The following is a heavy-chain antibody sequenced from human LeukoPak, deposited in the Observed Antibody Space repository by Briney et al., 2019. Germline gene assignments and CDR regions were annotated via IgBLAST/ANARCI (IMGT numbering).Heavy chain of an antibody. Sequence: ASVKVSCKASGYTFTSYGISWVRQAPGQGLEWMGWISAYNGNTNYAQKLQGRVTMTTDTSTSTAYMELRSLRSDDTAVYYCARVAAAGQDYYYYYMDVWGKGTTVTVSS. CDR3: ARVAAAGQDYYYYYMDV. D-gene: IGHD6-13*01. CDR2: ISAYNGNT. CDR1: GYTFTSYG. J-gene: IGHJ6*03. V-gene: IGHV1-18*01.